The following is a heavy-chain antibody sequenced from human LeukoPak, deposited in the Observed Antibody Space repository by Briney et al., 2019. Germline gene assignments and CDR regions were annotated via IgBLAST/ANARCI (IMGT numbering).Heavy chain of an antibody. CDR3: AREGGLGLDY. CDR1: GGSISSSDR. V-gene: IGHV4-4*02. J-gene: IGHJ4*02. Sequence: SETLSLTCAVSGGSISSSDRWTWVRQPPGKGLEWIGEIYDSGSTNYTNYKPSFKTRVTIVVDKSKNQFSLRLTSVTAADTAVYYCAREGGLGLDYWGQGTLVTVSS. CDR2: IYDSGST. D-gene: IGHD3-16*01.